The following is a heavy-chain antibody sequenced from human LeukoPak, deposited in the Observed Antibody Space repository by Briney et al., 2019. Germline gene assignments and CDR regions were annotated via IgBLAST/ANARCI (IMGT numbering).Heavy chain of an antibody. V-gene: IGHV4-30-2*01. CDR3: ARGVSSDGDYFDY. D-gene: IGHD3-16*01. CDR2: IYHSGST. CDR1: GGSISSGGYS. Sequence: PSETLSLTCAVSGGSISSGGYSWSWIRQPPGKGLEWIGYIYHSGSTYYNPSLKSRVTISVDRSKNQFSLKLSSVTAADTAVYYCARGVSSDGDYFDYWGQGTLVTVSS. J-gene: IGHJ4*02.